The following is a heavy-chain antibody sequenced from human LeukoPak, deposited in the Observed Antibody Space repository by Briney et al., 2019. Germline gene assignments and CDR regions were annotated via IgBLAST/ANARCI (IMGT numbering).Heavy chain of an antibody. Sequence: GGSLRLSCAASGFIFSDYYMTWIRQAPGKGLEWLSYISSSGSTIYYADSVKSRFTISRDNAKNSLYLQMNSLRAEDTAVYYCAREQRYNYGYDNWGQGTLVTVSS. J-gene: IGHJ4*02. CDR1: GFIFSDYY. CDR3: AREQRYNYGYDN. V-gene: IGHV3-11*01. CDR2: ISSSGSTI. D-gene: IGHD5-18*01.